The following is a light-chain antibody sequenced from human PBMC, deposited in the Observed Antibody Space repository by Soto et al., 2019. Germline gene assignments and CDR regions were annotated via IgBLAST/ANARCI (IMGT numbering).Light chain of an antibody. Sequence: EIVLTQSPATLSLSPGERATLSCRASQSVSSYLAWYQQKPGQAPRLLIYDASNRATGTPARFSGSGSGTDFTLTISSLEPEDFAVYYRQQRSNWPLTFGGGTKVEIK. CDR3: QQRSNWPLT. V-gene: IGKV3-11*01. CDR1: QSVSSY. J-gene: IGKJ4*01. CDR2: DAS.